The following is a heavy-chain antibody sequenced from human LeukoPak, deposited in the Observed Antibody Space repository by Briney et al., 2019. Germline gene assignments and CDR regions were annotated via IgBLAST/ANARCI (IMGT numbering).Heavy chain of an antibody. D-gene: IGHD2-15*01. CDR2: INPSGGST. CDR3: ARDIAMGFSGGRPYNWFDP. CDR1: GYTFTSYY. V-gene: IGHV1-46*01. Sequence: ASVKVSCKASGYTFTSYYMHWVRQAPGQGLEWMGIINPSGGSTSYAQKFQGRVTMTRDTSTSTVYMELSSLRSEDTAVYYCARDIAMGFSGGRPYNWFDPWGQGTLVTVSS. J-gene: IGHJ5*02.